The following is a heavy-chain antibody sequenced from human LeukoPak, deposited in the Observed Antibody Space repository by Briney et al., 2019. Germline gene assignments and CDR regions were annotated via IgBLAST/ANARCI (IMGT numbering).Heavy chain of an antibody. CDR2: IYNGGHT. D-gene: IGHD1-14*01. V-gene: IGHV3-53*01. Sequence: GGSLRLSCIASGFTVSSNYMTWVRQAPGKGLQWVSIIYNGGHTYYADSVKGRFTISRDNSKNTLYLQMNSLRAEDTAVYYCARFGPYTYFDYWGQGTLVTVSS. CDR3: ARFGPYTYFDY. CDR1: GFTVSSNY. J-gene: IGHJ4*02.